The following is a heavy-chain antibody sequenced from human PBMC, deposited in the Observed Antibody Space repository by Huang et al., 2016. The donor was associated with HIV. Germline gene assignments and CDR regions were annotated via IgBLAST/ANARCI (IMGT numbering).Heavy chain of an antibody. CDR3: ARDAMIAAAGTDWFDP. D-gene: IGHD6-13*01. CDR1: GFTFSDYN. CDR2: ISCTSNYI. V-gene: IGHV3-21*01. J-gene: IGHJ5*02. Sequence: EVQLVESGGGLVKPGGSLRLSCAASGFTFSDYNMNGFRQAPGKGLEWVSSISCTSNYIYYADSVKGRFTISRDNPKNSLYLQMNSLRLEDTAVYFCARDAMIAAAGTDWFDPWGQGTLVTVSS.